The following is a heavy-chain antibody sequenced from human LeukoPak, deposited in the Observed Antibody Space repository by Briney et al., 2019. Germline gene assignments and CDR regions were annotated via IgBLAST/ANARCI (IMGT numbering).Heavy chain of an antibody. Sequence: PGGSLRLPCALSGFTFSSYGMQWVRQAPGRGLVWVAVIWYDGSNKYHADSVKGRLTISRDNCKNTLYLQMNRLTAQGTSVYYCARKSDSSVGYPAYYYYGMDVWGQGTTVTVSS. CDR2: IWYDGSNK. CDR1: GFTFSSYG. V-gene: IGHV3-33*01. J-gene: IGHJ6*01. D-gene: IGHD6-19*01. CDR3: ARKSDSSVGYPAYYYYGMDV.